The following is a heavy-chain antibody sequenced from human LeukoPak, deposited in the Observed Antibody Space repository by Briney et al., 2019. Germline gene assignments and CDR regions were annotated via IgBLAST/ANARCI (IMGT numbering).Heavy chain of an antibody. CDR1: GGSISSYY. J-gene: IGHJ2*01. CDR2: IYTSGST. Sequence: SETLSLTCTVSGGSISSYYWSWIRQPAGKGLEWIGRIYTSGSTNYNPSLKNRVTMSVGTSKNQFFLKLSSVTAADTAVYYCARDVGSRVTLGYFDLWGRGTLVTVSS. D-gene: IGHD3-10*01. CDR3: ARDVGSRVTLGYFDL. V-gene: IGHV4-4*07.